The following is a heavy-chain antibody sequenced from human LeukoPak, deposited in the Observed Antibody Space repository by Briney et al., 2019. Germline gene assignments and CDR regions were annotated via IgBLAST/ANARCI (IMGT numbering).Heavy chain of an antibody. Sequence: GSLRLSCAASGFTFSSYSMNWVRQAPGKGLEWVSSISSSSSYIYYADSVKGRFTISRDNAKNSLYLQMNSLRAEDTAVYYCARDVLDSSGWYSDYWGQGTLVTVSS. CDR3: ARDVLDSSGWYSDY. V-gene: IGHV3-21*01. CDR2: ISSSSSYI. J-gene: IGHJ4*02. CDR1: GFTFSSYS. D-gene: IGHD6-19*01.